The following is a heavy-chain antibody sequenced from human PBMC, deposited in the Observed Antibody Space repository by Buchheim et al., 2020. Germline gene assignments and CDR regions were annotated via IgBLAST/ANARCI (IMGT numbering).Heavy chain of an antibody. D-gene: IGHD3-16*01. J-gene: IGHJ4*02. Sequence: QVQLQQWGARLLKPSETLSLTCAVYGGSFSDYYWSWVRQSPGKGLEWFGEINHSGSTNYNPSLKSRVTISVATPQNPFSLKMRSVTAADTAVYYWARGWMGDYFDYWGQGTL. V-gene: IGHV4-34*01. CDR1: GGSFSDYY. CDR2: INHSGST. CDR3: ARGWMGDYFDY.